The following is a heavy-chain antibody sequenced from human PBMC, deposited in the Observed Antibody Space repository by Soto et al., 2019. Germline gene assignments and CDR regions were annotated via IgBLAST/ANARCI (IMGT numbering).Heavy chain of an antibody. V-gene: IGHV3-30*03. J-gene: IGHJ4*02. D-gene: IGHD2-8*01. CDR3: AVYTSAALFDY. Sequence: PGGSLRLSCAASGFSFTTHGIHWVRQAPGKGLEWVALISYDGSNKYYGDSVKGRFTISRDNSKNTVYLQMNSLRPEDTAVYYCAVYTSAALFDYWGQGTLVTASS. CDR2: ISYDGSNK. CDR1: GFSFTTHG.